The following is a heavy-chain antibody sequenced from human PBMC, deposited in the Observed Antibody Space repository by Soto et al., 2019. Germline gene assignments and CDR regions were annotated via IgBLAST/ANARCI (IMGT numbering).Heavy chain of an antibody. J-gene: IGHJ6*02. V-gene: IGHV1-3*01. CDR2: INAGNGNT. D-gene: IGHD4-17*01. CDR1: GYTFTSYA. Sequence: QVQLVQSGAEVKKRGASVKVYCKASGYTFTSYAMHWVRQARGQRLEWMGWINAGNGNTQYSQKFQGRVTITRDTSACTANMELSSLRSEDTAVYYWAGTVGYYYGMDVWGQGTTVTVSS. CDR3: AGTVGYYYGMDV.